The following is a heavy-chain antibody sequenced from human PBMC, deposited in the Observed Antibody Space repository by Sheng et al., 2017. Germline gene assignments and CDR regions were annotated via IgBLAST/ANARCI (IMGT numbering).Heavy chain of an antibody. D-gene: IGHD1-7*01. CDR2: ISYDGSNK. J-gene: IGHJ4*02. Sequence: QVQLVESGGGVVQPGRSLRLSCAASGFTFSSYGMHWVRQAPGKGLEWVAVISYDGSNKYYADSVKGRFTISRDNSKNTLYLQMNSLRAEDTAVYYCAAIGITGTNSGGKGIDYWGQGTLVTVSS. CDR3: AAIGITGTNSGGKGIDY. CDR1: GFTFSSYG. V-gene: IGHV3-30*03.